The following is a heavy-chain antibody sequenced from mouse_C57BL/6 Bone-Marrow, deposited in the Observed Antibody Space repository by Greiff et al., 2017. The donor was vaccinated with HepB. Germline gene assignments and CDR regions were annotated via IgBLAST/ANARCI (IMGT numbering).Heavy chain of an antibody. CDR3: ARTYYSSSDYFDY. CDR1: GYTFTSYW. J-gene: IGHJ2*01. D-gene: IGHD1-1*01. V-gene: IGHV1-7*01. Sequence: VQLQQAGAELAKPGASVKLSCKASGYTFTSYWMHWVKQRPGQGLEWIGYINPSSGYTKYTQKFKDKTTLTADKSSSTAYMQLSSLTYEDSAVYYWARTYYSSSDYFDYGGQGTTLTVSS. CDR2: INPSSGYT.